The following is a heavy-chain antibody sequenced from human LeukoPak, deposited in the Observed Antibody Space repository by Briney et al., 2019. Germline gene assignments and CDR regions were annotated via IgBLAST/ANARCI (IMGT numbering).Heavy chain of an antibody. CDR3: AGGYYLGYDSSGYYSPPDY. D-gene: IGHD3-22*01. V-gene: IGHV3-48*04. CDR1: GFTFSSYS. CDR2: ISSSSSTI. J-gene: IGHJ4*02. Sequence: PGGSLRLSCAASGFTFSSYSMNWVRQAPGKGLEWVSYISSSSSTIYYADSVKGRFTISRDNAKNSLYLQMNSLRAEDTAVYYCAGGYYLGYDSSGYYSPPDYWGQGTLVTVSS.